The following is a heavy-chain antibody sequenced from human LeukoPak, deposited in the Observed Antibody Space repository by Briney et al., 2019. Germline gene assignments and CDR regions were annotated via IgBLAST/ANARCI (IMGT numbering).Heavy chain of an antibody. J-gene: IGHJ4*02. Sequence: GGSLRLSCAASGFTFSSYAMSWVRQAPGKGLEWVSAISGSGGSTYYADSVKGRFTISRDNSKNTLYLQMNSLRAEETAVYYCARYYYDSSGYYSNYFDYWGQGTLVTVSS. CDR3: ARYYYDSSGYYSNYFDY. V-gene: IGHV3-23*01. CDR2: ISGSGGST. CDR1: GFTFSSYA. D-gene: IGHD3-22*01.